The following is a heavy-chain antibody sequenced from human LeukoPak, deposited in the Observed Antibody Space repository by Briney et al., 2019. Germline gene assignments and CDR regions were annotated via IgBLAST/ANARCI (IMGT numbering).Heavy chain of an antibody. V-gene: IGHV4-34*01. CDR3: ARHSDDSTIYGFDP. Sequence: SETLSLTCAVYGGSFSGYYWSWIRQPPGKGLEWIGEINHSGSTNYNPSLKSRVTISVDTSKNQFSLKLSSVTAADTAVYYCARHSDDSTIYGFDPWGQGTLVTVSS. CDR1: GGSFSGYY. CDR2: INHSGST. J-gene: IGHJ5*02. D-gene: IGHD2/OR15-2a*01.